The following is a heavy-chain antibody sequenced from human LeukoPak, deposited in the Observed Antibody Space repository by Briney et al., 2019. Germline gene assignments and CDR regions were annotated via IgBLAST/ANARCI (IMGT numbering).Heavy chain of an antibody. CDR2: IWYDGSNK. CDR3: ARDALYYYDSSGYEFDY. J-gene: IGHJ4*02. D-gene: IGHD3-22*01. CDR1: GFTFSTYA. Sequence: QPGGSLRLSCAASGFTFSTYAMHWVRQAPGKGLEWVAVIWYDGSNKYYADSVKGRFTISRDNSKNTLYLQMNSLRAEDTAVYYCARDALYYYDSSGYEFDYWGQGTLVTVPS. V-gene: IGHV3-33*08.